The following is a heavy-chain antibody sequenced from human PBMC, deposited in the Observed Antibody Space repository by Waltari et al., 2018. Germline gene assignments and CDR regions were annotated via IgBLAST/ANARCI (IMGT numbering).Heavy chain of an antibody. J-gene: IGHJ4*02. Sequence: QVPLVPSGAEVKKPGAPVRVSCRTSGYMFTDYYMHWVRQAPGQGLEWMGWINPKNGATYSAQKFQGRLTMTMDTSITTFYMDLSGLRSDDAAMYFCARLSEVWGQGTLVTVSS. V-gene: IGHV1-2*02. CDR1: GYMFTDYY. CDR2: INPKNGAT. CDR3: ARLSEV.